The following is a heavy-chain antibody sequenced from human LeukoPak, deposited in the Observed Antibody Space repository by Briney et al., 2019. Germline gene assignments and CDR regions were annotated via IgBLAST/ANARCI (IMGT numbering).Heavy chain of an antibody. Sequence: SETLSLTCTVSGGSIRSTSYYWGWIRQPPGTGLDCIGSIYYSGSTHYNPSLKSRVTISVDTSKNQFSLKLSSVTAADTAVYYCAREIPGSLMGIDYFDYWGQGTLVTVSS. D-gene: IGHD1-26*01. CDR2: IYYSGST. J-gene: IGHJ4*02. CDR3: AREIPGSLMGIDYFDY. CDR1: GGSIRSTSYY. V-gene: IGHV4-39*07.